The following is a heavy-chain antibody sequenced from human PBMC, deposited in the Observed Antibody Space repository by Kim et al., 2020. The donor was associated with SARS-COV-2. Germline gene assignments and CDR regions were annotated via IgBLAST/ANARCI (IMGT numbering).Heavy chain of an antibody. CDR2: IIPIFGTA. D-gene: IGHD2-21*02. V-gene: IGHV1-69*13. CDR3: ARSPYCGGDCYSGGMDV. CDR1: GGTFSSYA. Sequence: SVKVFCKASGGTFSSYAISWVRQAPGQGLEWMGGIIPIFGTANYAQKFQGRVTITADESTSTAYMELSSLRSEDTAVYYCARSPYCGGDCYSGGMDVWGQGTTVTVSS. J-gene: IGHJ6*02.